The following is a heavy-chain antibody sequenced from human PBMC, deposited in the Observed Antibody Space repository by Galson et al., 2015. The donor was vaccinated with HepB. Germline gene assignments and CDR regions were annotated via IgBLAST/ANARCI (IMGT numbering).Heavy chain of an antibody. CDR3: ARDWVNWGLGYYFDY. Sequence: SLRLSCAASGFTFSSYAMHWVRQAPGKGLEWVAVISYDGSNKYYADSVKGRFTISRDNSKNTLYLQMNSLRAEDTAVYYCARDWVNWGLGYYFDYWGQGTLVTVSS. J-gene: IGHJ4*02. CDR1: GFTFSSYA. CDR2: ISYDGSNK. D-gene: IGHD7-27*01. V-gene: IGHV3-30-3*01.